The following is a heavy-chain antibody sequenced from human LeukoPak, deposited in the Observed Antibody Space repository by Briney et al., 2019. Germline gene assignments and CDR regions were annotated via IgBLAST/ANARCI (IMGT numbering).Heavy chain of an antibody. CDR1: GFNFSTYD. J-gene: IGHJ6*02. CDR3: GRVGCTGGNCKPYAYYATDV. Sequence: GGSLRLSCAASGFNFSTYDMHWVRQAPGNGLEWVAIIWYDGSDKYYADSVRGRFAISRDNSKNTLYLQMNSLRAEDTAVYYCGRVGCTGGNCKPYAYYATDVWGQGTTVTVSS. CDR2: IWYDGSDK. V-gene: IGHV3-33*08. D-gene: IGHD2-15*01.